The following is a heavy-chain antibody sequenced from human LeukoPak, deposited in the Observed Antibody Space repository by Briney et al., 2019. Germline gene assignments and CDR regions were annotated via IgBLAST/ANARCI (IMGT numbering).Heavy chain of an antibody. CDR1: GFTFDDYG. CDR2: INWNGGST. J-gene: IGHJ4*02. Sequence: GGSLRLSCAASGFTFDDYGMSWVRQAPGKGLEWVSGINWNGGSTGYADSVKGRFTISRDNAKNSLYLQMNSLRAEDTALYYCARVTLEKAAAGTCFDYWGQGTLVTVSS. V-gene: IGHV3-20*04. D-gene: IGHD6-13*01. CDR3: ARVTLEKAAAGTCFDY.